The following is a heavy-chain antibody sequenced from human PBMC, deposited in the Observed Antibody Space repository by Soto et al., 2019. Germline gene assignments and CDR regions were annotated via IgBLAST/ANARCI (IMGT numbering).Heavy chain of an antibody. D-gene: IGHD3-22*01. CDR3: ARVLRYDSHSMDV. J-gene: IGHJ6*02. CDR1: GYTFTGYY. V-gene: IGHV1-2*02. Sequence: ASVKVSWKASGYTFTGYYMHWVRQAPGQGLEWMGWINPNSGGTNYAQKFQGRVTMTRDTTISTAYMELSRLRSDDTAVYYCARVLRYDSHSMDVWGQGTTVTVSS. CDR2: INPNSGGT.